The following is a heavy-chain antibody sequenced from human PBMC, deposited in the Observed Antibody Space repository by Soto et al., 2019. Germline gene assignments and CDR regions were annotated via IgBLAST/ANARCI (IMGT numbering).Heavy chain of an antibody. CDR2: IGTRGNTK. V-gene: IGHV3-11*01. Sequence: GGSLRLSCATSGFTFGDYYMSWIRQAPGKGLEWVSYIGTRGNTKYYADSVRGRFAISRDNAKNSLYLQMNSLRADDTAVYYCARDGTEYYGEYYDYWGQGIPVTVSS. D-gene: IGHD4-17*01. CDR1: GFTFGDYY. J-gene: IGHJ4*02. CDR3: ARDGTEYYGEYYDY.